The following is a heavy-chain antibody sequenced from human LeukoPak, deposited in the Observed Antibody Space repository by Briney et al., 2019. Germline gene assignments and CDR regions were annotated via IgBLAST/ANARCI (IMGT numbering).Heavy chain of an antibody. CDR2: IIPIFGTA. CDR1: GGTLSSYA. J-gene: IGHJ4*02. Sequence: SVKVSCKASGGTLSSYAISWVRQAPGQGLEWMAGIIPIFGTANYAQKFQGRVTITADESTSTAYMELSSLRSEDTAVYYCASEYSSGMAFSDYWGQGTLVTVSS. D-gene: IGHD6-19*01. CDR3: ASEYSSGMAFSDY. V-gene: IGHV1-69*13.